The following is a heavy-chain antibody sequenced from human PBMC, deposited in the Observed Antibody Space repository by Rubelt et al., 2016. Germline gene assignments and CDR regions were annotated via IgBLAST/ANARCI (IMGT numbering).Heavy chain of an antibody. D-gene: IGHD6-13*01. J-gene: IGHJ4*02. CDR2: LFLDDGK. Sequence: ITLKESCPTLVKPTQTPTLTCTFSGFSPSTSGVGVGWHRPPPGKALGWLSLLFLDDGKPYNPSLKSRPTVTQATLKNQVVLSMTDMDPVDTATYYCARRLGYSSSWAGGFFDYWGQGTLVTVSS. CDR3: ARRLGYSSSWAGGFFDY. CDR1: GFSPSTSGVG. V-gene: IGHV2-5*02.